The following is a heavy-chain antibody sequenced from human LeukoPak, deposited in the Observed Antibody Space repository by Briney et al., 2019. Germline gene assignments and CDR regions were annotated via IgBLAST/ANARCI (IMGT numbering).Heavy chain of an antibody. V-gene: IGHV4-59*01. J-gene: IGHJ4*02. CDR2: IYYSGST. CDR1: GGSISSYY. CDR3: ARGFLEYSSSSAYFDY. Sequence: SETLSLTCTVSGGSISSYYWSWIRQPPGKGLEWIGYIYYSGSTNYNPSLKSRVTISVDTSKNQFSLKLSSVTAADTAVYYCARGFLEYSSSSAYFDYWDQGTLVTVSS. D-gene: IGHD6-6*01.